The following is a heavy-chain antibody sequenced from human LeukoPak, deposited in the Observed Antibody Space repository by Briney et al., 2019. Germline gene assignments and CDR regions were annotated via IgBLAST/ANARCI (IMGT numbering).Heavy chain of an antibody. J-gene: IGHJ5*02. Sequence: ASVTVSCKTSGYTFTSHGINWVRQAPGKGLEWMGWISTYNGDTNSAQKFQGRVTLTTDTSTSTAYMELRSLRYDDTAVYYCTGRGPPATNWFDPWGQGTLVTVSS. CDR2: ISTYNGDT. CDR1: GYTFTSHG. D-gene: IGHD3-10*01. V-gene: IGHV1-18*01. CDR3: TGRGPPATNWFDP.